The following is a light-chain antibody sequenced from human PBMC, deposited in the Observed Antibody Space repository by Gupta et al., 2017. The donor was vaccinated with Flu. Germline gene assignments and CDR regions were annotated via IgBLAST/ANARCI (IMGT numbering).Light chain of an antibody. CDR1: SSDVGHHNF. CDR3: ASYTDTGGRM. CDR2: EVD. Sequence: QSALTQPASVSGSPGQSITISCTGTSSDVGHHNFVSWYQQHPGKAPKLIIFEVDNRPSGISNRFSGSKSGNTASLTVSSLQAEDEADYACASYTDTGGRMFGGGTKLTVL. J-gene: IGLJ3*02. V-gene: IGLV2-14*01.